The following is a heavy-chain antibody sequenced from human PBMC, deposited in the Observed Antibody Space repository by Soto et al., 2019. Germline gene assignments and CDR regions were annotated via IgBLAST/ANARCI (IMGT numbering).Heavy chain of an antibody. Sequence: SVKVSCKASGFTFSSSAVQWVRQARGQPLEWIGWIVLGNGNTNYAQKFQQRVTITRDMSTSTAYMEVRSLTYEDTAVYYCAARIGNIGWYWLDTWGQGTLVTVSS. CDR3: AARIGNIGWYWLDT. J-gene: IGHJ5*02. D-gene: IGHD6-19*01. CDR1: GFTFSSSA. CDR2: IVLGNGNT. V-gene: IGHV1-58*01.